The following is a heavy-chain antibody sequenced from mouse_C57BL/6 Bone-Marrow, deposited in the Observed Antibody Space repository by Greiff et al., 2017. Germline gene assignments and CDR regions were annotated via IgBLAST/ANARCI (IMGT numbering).Heavy chain of an antibody. D-gene: IGHD1-1*01. Sequence: VQVVESGPELVKPGASVKLSCKASGYTFTSYDINWVKQRPGQGLEWIGWIYPRDGSTKYNEKFKGKATLTVDRSSSTAYMELHSLTSEDSAVYFCARLECDGSSGDWYFDVWGTGTTGTVSS. CDR2: IYPRDGST. V-gene: IGHV1-85*01. CDR1: GYTFTSYD. CDR3: ARLECDGSSGDWYFDV. J-gene: IGHJ1*03.